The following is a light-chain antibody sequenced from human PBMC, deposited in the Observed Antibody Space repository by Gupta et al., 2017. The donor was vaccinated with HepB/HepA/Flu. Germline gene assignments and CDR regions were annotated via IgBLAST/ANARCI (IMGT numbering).Light chain of an antibody. CDR1: SSDVGGYNY. CDR2: DVS. Sequence: QSALTQPRSVSGSPGQSVTISCTGTSSDVGGYNYVSWYQQYPGKAPKLMIYDVSERPSGVPDRFSGSKSGNTASLTISGLQPEEEADYYCCSYAGSYTYVFGTETKVTVL. CDR3: CSYAGSYTYV. J-gene: IGLJ1*01. V-gene: IGLV2-11*01.